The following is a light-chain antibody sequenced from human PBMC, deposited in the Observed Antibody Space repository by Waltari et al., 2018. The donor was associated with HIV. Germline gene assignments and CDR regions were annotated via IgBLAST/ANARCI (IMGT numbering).Light chain of an antibody. J-gene: IGLJ2*01. CDR2: EVS. CDR3: SSYTSSNTLR. Sequence: QSALTQPASMSGSPGQSITISCTGTSSDVGGYKYVSWYQQHPGKAPRLMIYEVSNRPSGVSNRFSGSKSGDTASLTISGLQAEDEAAYYCSSYTSSNTLRFGGGTKLTVL. V-gene: IGLV2-14*01. CDR1: SSDVGGYKY.